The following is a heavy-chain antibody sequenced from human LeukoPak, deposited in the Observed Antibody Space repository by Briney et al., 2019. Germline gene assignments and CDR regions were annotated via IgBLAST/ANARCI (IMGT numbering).Heavy chain of an antibody. CDR1: GFTFSNFA. Sequence: GGSLRLSCSASGFTFSNFAMHWVRQAPGKGLEHVSAIRSNGDRTYYTDSVKGRFTISRDNSQKTLYLQMSSLRAEDTGVYYCVKAATVTIHYYYYGMDVWGQGTTVTVSS. V-gene: IGHV3-64D*09. J-gene: IGHJ6*02. CDR3: VKAATVTIHYYYYGMDV. CDR2: IRSNGDRT. D-gene: IGHD4-17*01.